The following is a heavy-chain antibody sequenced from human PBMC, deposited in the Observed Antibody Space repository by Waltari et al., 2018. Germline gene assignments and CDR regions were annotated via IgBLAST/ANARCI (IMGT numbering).Heavy chain of an antibody. CDR1: GSTLPDLS. Sequence: QVQLVQSGAEVKKPGASVKVSCKVSGSTLPDLSMHWVRQAPGKGLEWMGGFDPEDGETIYAQKFQGRVTMTEDTSTDTAYMELSSLRSEDTAVYYCATLDAAAGPTHYYYMDVWGKGTTVTVSS. CDR3: ATLDAAAGPTHYYYMDV. D-gene: IGHD6-13*01. J-gene: IGHJ6*03. V-gene: IGHV1-24*01. CDR2: FDPEDGET.